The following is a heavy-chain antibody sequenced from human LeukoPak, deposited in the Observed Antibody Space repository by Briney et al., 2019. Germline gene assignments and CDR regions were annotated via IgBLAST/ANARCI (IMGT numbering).Heavy chain of an antibody. CDR2: IYHSGST. Sequence: SETLSLTCAVSGGSISSGGYSWSWIRQPPGKGLEWIGYIYHSGSTYYNPSLKSRVTISVDRSKNQFSLKLSSVTAADTAVYYCASTELPYGGFDYWGQGTLVTVSS. D-gene: IGHD2-15*01. CDR3: ASTELPYGGFDY. CDR1: GGSISSGGYS. V-gene: IGHV4-30-2*01. J-gene: IGHJ4*02.